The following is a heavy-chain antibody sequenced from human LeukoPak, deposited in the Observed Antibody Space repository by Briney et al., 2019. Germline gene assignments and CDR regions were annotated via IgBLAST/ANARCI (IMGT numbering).Heavy chain of an antibody. D-gene: IGHD1/OR15-1a*01. V-gene: IGHV3-15*01. J-gene: IGHJ4*02. CDR1: GFTFSYAW. Sequence: PGGSLRLSCAASGFTFSYAWMSWVRQAPGKGLEWVGRIKSKTDGGTIDYAAPVKGRFTISRDHSKNTLFLQMNSLKTEDTAVYYCATDNNGALHDYWGQGTLVTVSS. CDR3: ATDNNGALHDY. CDR2: IKSKTDGGTI.